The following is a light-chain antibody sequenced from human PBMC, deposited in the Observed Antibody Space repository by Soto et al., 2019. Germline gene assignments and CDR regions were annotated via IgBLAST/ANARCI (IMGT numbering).Light chain of an antibody. V-gene: IGLV2-8*01. CDR3: SSSAGSNNVL. Sequence: QSALTQPPSASGSPGQSVTISCTGTSSDIGGYNSVSWYQQHPGKAPKAMIFEVHQRPAGVPDRFSGSKSGNTASLTVSDLQAEDESDYYCSSSAGSNNVLFGGGTKLTVL. J-gene: IGLJ2*01. CDR1: SSDIGGYNS. CDR2: EVH.